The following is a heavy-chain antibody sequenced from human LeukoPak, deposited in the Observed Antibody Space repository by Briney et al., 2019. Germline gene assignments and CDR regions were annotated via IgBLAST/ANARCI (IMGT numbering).Heavy chain of an antibody. J-gene: IGHJ5*02. Sequence: SETLSLTCTVSGGSISSGDYYWSWIRQPPGKGLEWIGYIYYSGSTYYNPSLKSRVTISVDTSKNQFSLKLSSVTAADTAVYYCARAKPVYCSSTNCVVPWFDPWGQGTLVTVSS. CDR1: GGSISSGDYY. D-gene: IGHD2-2*01. V-gene: IGHV4-30-4*01. CDR2: IYYSGST. CDR3: ARAKPVYCSSTNCVVPWFDP.